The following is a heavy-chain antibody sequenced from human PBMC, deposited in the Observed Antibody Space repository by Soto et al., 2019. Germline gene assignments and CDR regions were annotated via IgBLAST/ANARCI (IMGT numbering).Heavy chain of an antibody. J-gene: IGHJ4*02. Sequence: QVQLVQSGAEVREPGASVKVSCKASGYSFTSLDINWVRQTAGQGLEWMGWMQPSTGRSGYAQKFQGRVTMTRDTSRNTAYMELTTLTSDDTGFYYCARGVSAGVDYWGQGTLVTVSS. V-gene: IGHV1-8*01. CDR3: ARGVSAGVDY. D-gene: IGHD1-26*01. CDR2: MQPSTGRS. CDR1: GYSFTSLD.